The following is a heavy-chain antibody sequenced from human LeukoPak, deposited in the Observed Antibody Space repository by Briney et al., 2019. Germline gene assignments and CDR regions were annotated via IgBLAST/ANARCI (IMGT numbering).Heavy chain of an antibody. CDR2: VNPNSGNT. V-gene: IGHV1-8*01. Sequence: ASVKVSCKASGYTFTSYDINWVRQATGQPLEWMGWVNPNSGNTGYAQKFQGRVTMTRNTSISTAYMELSSLRSEDTAVYYCARGKNDFWSGYEPYDYWGQGTLVTVSS. CDR1: GYTFTSYD. J-gene: IGHJ4*02. D-gene: IGHD3-3*01. CDR3: ARGKNDFWSGYEPYDY.